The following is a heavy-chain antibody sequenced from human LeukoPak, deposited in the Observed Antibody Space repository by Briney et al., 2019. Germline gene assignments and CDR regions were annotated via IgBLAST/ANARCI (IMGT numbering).Heavy chain of an antibody. J-gene: IGHJ4*02. CDR2: ISSSGSTI. D-gene: IGHD2-2*01. CDR1: GFTFSDYY. CDR3: ARVLGYCSSTSCYPQFDY. V-gene: IGHV3-11*01. Sequence: PGGSLRLSCAASGFTFSDYYMSWIRQAPGKGLEWVSYISSSGSTIYYADSVKGRFTISRDNAKNSLYLQMNSLRAEDTAVYYCARVLGYCSSTSCYPQFDYWGQGTLVTVSS.